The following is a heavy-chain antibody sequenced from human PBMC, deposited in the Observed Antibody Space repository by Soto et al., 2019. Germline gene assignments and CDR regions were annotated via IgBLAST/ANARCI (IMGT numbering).Heavy chain of an antibody. Sequence: QVQLQQWGAGLLKPSETLSLTCAVYGGSFSGYYWSWIRQPPGKGLEWIGEINHSGSTNYNPSLKIRVTISVDTSKNQFSLKLSSVTAADTAVYYCARGTAVAGSVKIFDYWGQGTLVTVSS. CDR3: ARGTAVAGSVKIFDY. J-gene: IGHJ4*02. V-gene: IGHV4-34*01. CDR1: GGSFSGYY. D-gene: IGHD6-19*01. CDR2: INHSGST.